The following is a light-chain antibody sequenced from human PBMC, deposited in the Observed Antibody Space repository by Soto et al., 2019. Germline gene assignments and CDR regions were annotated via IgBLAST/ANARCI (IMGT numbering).Light chain of an antibody. CDR2: DAS. Sequence: DIQMTQSHSTLSASVGDRVTITCRASQSISSWLAWYQQKPGKAPKLLIYDASSLESGVPSRFSGSGSGTEFTLTISSLQPDDLATYYCQQYNSYWTFGQGTKVDIK. CDR3: QQYNSYWT. V-gene: IGKV1-5*01. J-gene: IGKJ1*01. CDR1: QSISSW.